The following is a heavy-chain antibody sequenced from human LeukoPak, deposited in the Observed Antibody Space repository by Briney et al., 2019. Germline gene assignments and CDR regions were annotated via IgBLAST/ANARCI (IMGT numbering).Heavy chain of an antibody. CDR2: IYPGDSDT. D-gene: IGHD3-22*01. V-gene: IGHV5-51*01. J-gene: IGHJ3*02. CDR3: ARHRPYYYDSSGSGAFDI. Sequence: GESLKISCKGSGYSFTSYWIGWVRQMPGKSLEWMGIIYPGDSDTRYSPSFQGQVTISADKSISTAYLQWSSLKASDTAMYYCARHRPYYYDSSGSGAFDIWGQGTMVTVSS. CDR1: GYSFTSYW.